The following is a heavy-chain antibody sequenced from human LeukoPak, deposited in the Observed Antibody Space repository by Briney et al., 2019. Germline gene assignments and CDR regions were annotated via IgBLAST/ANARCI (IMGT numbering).Heavy chain of an antibody. J-gene: IGHJ4*02. Sequence: GGSLRLSCAASGFTFSSYGMHWVRQAPGKGLEWVAVIWYDGSNKYYADSVKGRFTISRDNSKNTLYLQMNSLRAEDTAVYYCARDEHTAMADYXXQGXLVTVSS. CDR2: IWYDGSNK. V-gene: IGHV3-33*01. CDR1: GFTFSSYG. D-gene: IGHD5-18*01. CDR3: ARDEHTAMADY.